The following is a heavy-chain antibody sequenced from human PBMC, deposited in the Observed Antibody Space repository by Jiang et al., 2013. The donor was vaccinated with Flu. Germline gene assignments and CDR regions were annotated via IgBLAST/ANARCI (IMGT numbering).Heavy chain of an antibody. CDR1: GFTFSSYS. V-gene: IGHV3-21*01. J-gene: IGHJ3*02. D-gene: IGHD5-24*01. CDR3: ARPQIEMATIYAFDI. CDR2: ISSSSYI. Sequence: CAASGFTFSSYSMNWVRQAPGKGLEWVSSISSSSYIYYADSVKGRFTISRDNAKNSLYLQMNSLRAEDTAVYYCARPQIEMATIYAFDIWGQGTMVTVSS.